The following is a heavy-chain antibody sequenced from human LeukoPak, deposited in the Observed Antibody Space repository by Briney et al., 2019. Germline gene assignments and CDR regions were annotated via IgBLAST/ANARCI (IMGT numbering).Heavy chain of an antibody. CDR2: IYTSGST. D-gene: IGHD3-22*01. CDR3: ARGLNSSGYYLNFDY. Sequence: SETLSLTCTVSGGSISSYYWSWLRQPAGEGLEWIGRIYTSGSTNYNPSLKSRVTMSVDTSKIQFSLKLSSVTAADTAVYYCARGLNSSGYYLNFDYWGQGTLVTVSS. J-gene: IGHJ4*02. V-gene: IGHV4-4*07. CDR1: GGSISSYY.